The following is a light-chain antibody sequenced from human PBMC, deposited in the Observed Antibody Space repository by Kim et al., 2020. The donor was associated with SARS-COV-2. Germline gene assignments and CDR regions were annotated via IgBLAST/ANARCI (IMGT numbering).Light chain of an antibody. CDR1: SLRSYY. Sequence: SVALGRTVRITCQGDSLRSYYATWYQQKPGQAPILVIYGKNNRPSGIPDRFSGSSSGNTASLTITGTQAGDEADYYCQAWDSGTVVFGGGTQLTVL. J-gene: IGLJ2*01. CDR3: QAWDSGTVV. CDR2: GKN. V-gene: IGLV3-19*01.